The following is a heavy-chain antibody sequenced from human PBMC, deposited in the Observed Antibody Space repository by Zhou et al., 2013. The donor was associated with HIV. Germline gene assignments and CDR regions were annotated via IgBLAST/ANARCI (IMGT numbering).Heavy chain of an antibody. CDR1: GGTFSSYA. J-gene: IGHJ4*02. V-gene: IGHV1-69*13. D-gene: IGHD3-22*01. Sequence: QVQLVQSGAEVKKPGSSVKVSCKVSGGTFSSYAINWVRQAPGQGLEWMGRIIPVFGTTNYAQKFQGRVTITADQSTSTAYMELSSLRSGDTAIYYCARTTLYDRTGSYYGFDYWGQGTLVTVSS. CDR3: ARTTLYDRTGSYYGFDY. CDR2: IIPVFGTT.